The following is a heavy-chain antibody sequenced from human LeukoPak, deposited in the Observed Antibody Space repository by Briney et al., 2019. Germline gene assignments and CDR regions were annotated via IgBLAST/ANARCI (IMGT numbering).Heavy chain of an antibody. J-gene: IGHJ6*02. V-gene: IGHV1-46*01. CDR1: GYTFTSYY. CDR2: INPSGGYT. CDR3: ARDRTNNYYGMDV. Sequence: AAVKVSCKASGYTFTSYYMHWVRQAPGQGLEWMGLINPSGGYTKYAQKFQDRFTMTRDTSTTTVYMELSSLRSEDTAVYYCARDRTNNYYGMDVWGQGTTVTVSS.